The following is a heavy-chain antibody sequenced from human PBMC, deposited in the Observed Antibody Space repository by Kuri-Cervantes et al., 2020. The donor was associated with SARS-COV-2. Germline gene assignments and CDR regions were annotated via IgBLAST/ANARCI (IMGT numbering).Heavy chain of an antibody. D-gene: IGHD4-17*01. CDR2: IYYSGST. J-gene: IGHJ5*02. Sequence: SETLSLTCTVSGGSISSYYWSWIRQPPGKGLEWIGYIYYSGSTYYNPSLKSRVTISVDTSKNQFSLKLSSVTAADTAVYYCARVLKTTVTTSQFAPWGQGNLVNASS. V-gene: IGHV4-59*08. CDR3: ARVLKTTVTTSQFAP. CDR1: GGSISSYY.